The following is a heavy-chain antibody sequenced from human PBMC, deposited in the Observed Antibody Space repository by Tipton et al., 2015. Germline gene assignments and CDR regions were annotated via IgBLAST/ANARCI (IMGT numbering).Heavy chain of an antibody. CDR1: SGSISTSDDY. V-gene: IGHV4-30-4*01. Sequence: TLSLTCTVSSGSISTSDDYWSWIRQPPGKGLEWIGHISYNGSTCCNPSLKSRLTTSIDTSKNQFSLNLTSVTAADTAMYYCARGGGDDYIWGSSRFDSWGQGILVTVSS. CDR3: ARGGGDDYIWGSSRFDS. D-gene: IGHD3-16*02. CDR2: ISYNGST. J-gene: IGHJ5*01.